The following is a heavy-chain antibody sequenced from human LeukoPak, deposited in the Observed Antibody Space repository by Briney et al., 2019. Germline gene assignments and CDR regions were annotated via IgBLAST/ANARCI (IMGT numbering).Heavy chain of an antibody. CDR2: INHSGST. CDR3: ARGTIQLWPNFDY. D-gene: IGHD5-18*01. V-gene: IGHV4-34*01. CDR1: GGSFSGYY. J-gene: IGHJ4*02. Sequence: SETLSLTCAVYGGSFSGYYWSWIGQPPGKGLEWIGEINHSGSTNYNPSLKSRVTISVDTSKNQFSLKLSSVTAADTAVYYCARGTIQLWPNFDYWGQGTLVTVSS.